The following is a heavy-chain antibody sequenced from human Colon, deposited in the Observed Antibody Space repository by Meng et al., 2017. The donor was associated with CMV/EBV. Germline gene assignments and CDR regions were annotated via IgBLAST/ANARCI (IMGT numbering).Heavy chain of an antibody. CDR3: VRGAITGTTIPLYYYYYGMDV. D-gene: IGHD1-7*01. CDR1: GYTFTGYY. Sequence: ASVKVSCKSSGYTFTGYYMHWVRQAPGQGLEWMGWINPNSGGTNYAQKFQGRVTMTRDTSISTAYMELSRLRSDDTAVYYCVRGAITGTTIPLYYYYYGMDVWGQGTTVTVSS. V-gene: IGHV1-2*02. CDR2: INPNSGGT. J-gene: IGHJ6*02.